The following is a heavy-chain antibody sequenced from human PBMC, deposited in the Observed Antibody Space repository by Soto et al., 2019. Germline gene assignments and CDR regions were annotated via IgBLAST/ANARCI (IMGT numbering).Heavy chain of an antibody. J-gene: IGHJ3*01. Sequence: GGSLRLSCVDSGFSFSSYWMHWVRQGPGKGLVWVSRINTDGSSTNYADSVNDRFTISRDNAKNTLYLQMNSLRADDTAVYYCASSPGGYYIYWGQGTMVTVSS. CDR1: GFSFSSYW. D-gene: IGHD3-9*01. V-gene: IGHV3-74*01. CDR3: ASSPGGYYIY. CDR2: INTDGSST.